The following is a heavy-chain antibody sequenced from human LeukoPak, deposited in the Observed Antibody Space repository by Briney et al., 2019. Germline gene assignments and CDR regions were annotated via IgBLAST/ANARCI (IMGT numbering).Heavy chain of an antibody. V-gene: IGHV1-2*02. CDR2: INPNSGGT. CDR1: GYTFTGYY. D-gene: IGHD6-13*01. CDR3: ARQFEKAAAGSDPSYYFDY. Sequence: ASVKVSCKASGYTFTGYYMHGVRQAPGQGLEWMGWINPNSGGTNYAQKFQGRDTKTRDTSISTAYMELSRLRSDDTAVYYCARQFEKAAAGSDPSYYFDYWGQGTLVTVSS. J-gene: IGHJ4*02.